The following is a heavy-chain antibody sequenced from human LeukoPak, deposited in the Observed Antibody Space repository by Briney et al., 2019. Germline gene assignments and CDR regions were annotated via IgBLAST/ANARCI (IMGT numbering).Heavy chain of an antibody. CDR1: GGSFSGYY. D-gene: IGHD2-2*01. Sequence: SETLSLTCAVYGGSFSGYYWSWIRQPPGKGLEWIGEINHSESTNYNPSLKSRVTISVDTSKNQFYLKLSSVTAADTAVYYCATRYCSSTSCYSPPWGQGTLVTVSS. CDR3: ATRYCSSTSCYSPP. J-gene: IGHJ5*02. CDR2: INHSEST. V-gene: IGHV4-34*01.